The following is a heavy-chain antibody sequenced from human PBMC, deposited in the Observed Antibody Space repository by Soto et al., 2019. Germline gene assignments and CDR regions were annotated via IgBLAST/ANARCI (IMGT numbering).Heavy chain of an antibody. D-gene: IGHD3-3*01. CDR1: GGSISTYY. V-gene: IGHV4-4*09. CDR3: ARQIGDDPFEV. CDR2: IYRTGST. Sequence: SETLSLTCTVSGGSISTYYWNWIRQSPGKGLEWIGYIYRTGSTHYNPSLNSRVAISLDTSRNKFSLKLHSVTAADTAVYFCARQIGDDPFEVCGQGTKVTVSS. J-gene: IGHJ3*01.